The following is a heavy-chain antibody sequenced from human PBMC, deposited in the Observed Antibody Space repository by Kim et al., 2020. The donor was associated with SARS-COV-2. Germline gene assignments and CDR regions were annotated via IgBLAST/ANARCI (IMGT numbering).Heavy chain of an antibody. Sequence: ASVKVSCKASGDTFRNYVVSWVRQAPGQGLEGMGWISAQIGSKKYDQNFEGRVILTTDTSTTTAYMEVRGLRSDDTAVYYCATYNYGYSYEDFDIWGQGT. J-gene: IGHJ3*02. V-gene: IGHV1-18*01. CDR3: ATYNYGYSYEDFDI. CDR1: GDTFRNYV. CDR2: ISAQIGSK. D-gene: IGHD4-17*01.